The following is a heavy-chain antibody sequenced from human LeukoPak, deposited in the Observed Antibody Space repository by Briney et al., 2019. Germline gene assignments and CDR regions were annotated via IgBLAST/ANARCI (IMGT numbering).Heavy chain of an antibody. V-gene: IGHV1-2*02. Sequence: ASVKVSCKASGYTFTGYYMHLVRQAPGQGLEGMGWINPNSCGTNYAQSCQGRVNMTRDTSISTAYMELSRQRSDDTAVYYCARGDYYDSSGYYPPGDYYYYYGMDVWGQGTTVTVSS. CDR2: INPNSCGT. D-gene: IGHD3-22*01. CDR3: ARGDYYDSSGYYPPGDYYYYYGMDV. CDR1: GYTFTGYY. J-gene: IGHJ6*02.